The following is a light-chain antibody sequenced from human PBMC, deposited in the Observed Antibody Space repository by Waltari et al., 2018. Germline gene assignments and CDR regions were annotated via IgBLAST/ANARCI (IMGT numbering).Light chain of an antibody. Sequence: QSVLTQPPSASGTPGQRVTISCSGRSSNIGSNYVYWYQQLPGPAPKLLIYRNNQRPSGVPDRFSGSKSGPSASLAISGLRSEDEADYYCAAWDDSLSGPWVFGGGTKLTVL. V-gene: IGLV1-47*01. CDR1: SSNIGSNY. J-gene: IGLJ3*02. CDR3: AAWDDSLSGPWV. CDR2: RNN.